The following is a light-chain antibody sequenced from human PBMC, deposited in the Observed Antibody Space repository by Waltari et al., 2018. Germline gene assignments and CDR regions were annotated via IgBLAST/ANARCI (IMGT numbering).Light chain of an antibody. CDR2: EVS. V-gene: IGLV2-8*01. CDR1: SSDVGGYNY. CDR3: SSYAGFNNFVV. J-gene: IGLJ2*01. Sequence: QSALTQPPSASGSPGQSVTISCTGTSSDVGGYNYVSWYQHHPGKAPKLMIYEVSKRPSGVPDRFSGSKSGNTVSLTVSGLQAEDEADYYCSSYAGFNNFVVFGGGTSVTVL.